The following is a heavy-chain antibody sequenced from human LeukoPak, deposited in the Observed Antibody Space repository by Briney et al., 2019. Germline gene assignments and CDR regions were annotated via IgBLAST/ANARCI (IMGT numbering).Heavy chain of an antibody. CDR2: ISYDGSNK. D-gene: IGHD2-8*02. Sequence: GGSLRLSCAASGFTFSSYGMHWVRQAPGKGLEWVAVISYDGSNKYYADSVMGRFTISRDNSKNTLYLQLNSLRPEDTAVYYCSKGHDYTGPQAFDIWGQGTMVTVSS. J-gene: IGHJ3*02. CDR1: GFTFSSYG. CDR3: SKGHDYTGPQAFDI. V-gene: IGHV3-30*18.